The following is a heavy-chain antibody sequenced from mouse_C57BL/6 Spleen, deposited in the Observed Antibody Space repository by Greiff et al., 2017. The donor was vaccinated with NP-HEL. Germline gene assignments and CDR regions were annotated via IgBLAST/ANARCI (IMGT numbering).Heavy chain of an antibody. CDR1: GYTFTDYE. V-gene: IGHV1-15*01. CDR3: TGGAFAWFAY. J-gene: IGHJ3*01. Sequence: VQLQQSGAELVRPGASVTLSCKASGYTFTDYEMHWVKQTPVHGLEWIGAIDPETGGTAYNQKFKGKAILTADKSSSTAYMELRSLTSEDSAVYYCTGGAFAWFAYWGQGTLVTVSA. CDR2: IDPETGGT.